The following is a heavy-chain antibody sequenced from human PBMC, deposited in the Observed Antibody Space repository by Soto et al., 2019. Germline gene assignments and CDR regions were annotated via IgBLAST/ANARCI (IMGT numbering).Heavy chain of an antibody. CDR2: ISWNSNTI. CDR1: GFTFHDYA. CDR3: AKDMSSQLHGGMDV. D-gene: IGHD3-10*01. Sequence: EVQLVESGGGLVQPGRSLRLSCAASGFTFHDYAIHWVRLRPGKGLEWVAGISWNSNTIGYADSVEGLFTISRDDAKNSLSLQMNSLTIEDTGLYYCAKDMSSQLHGGMDVWGKGTTVTVSS. J-gene: IGHJ6*04. V-gene: IGHV3-9*01.